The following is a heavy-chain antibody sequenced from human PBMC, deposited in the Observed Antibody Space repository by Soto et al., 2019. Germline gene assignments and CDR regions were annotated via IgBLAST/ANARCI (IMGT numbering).Heavy chain of an antibody. CDR3: VRDAPIGSVFSGYDAIDS. CDR1: GGTFSTST. Sequence: QVQLEQSGTEVKKPGSSVKVSCKASGGTFSTSTFTWVRQAPGQGLEWMGRIIPIFGTGDYAPKFQGRVLITADKSTSTVYMGQRGLKPEDTAVFFCVRDAPIGSVFSGYDAIDSWGQGTLVPVSS. J-gene: IGHJ4*02. CDR2: IIPIFGTG. D-gene: IGHD5-12*01. V-gene: IGHV1-69*08.